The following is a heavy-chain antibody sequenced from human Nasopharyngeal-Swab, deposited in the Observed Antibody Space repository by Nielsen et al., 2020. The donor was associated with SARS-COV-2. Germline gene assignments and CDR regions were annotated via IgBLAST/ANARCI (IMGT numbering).Heavy chain of an antibody. D-gene: IGHD2-2*01. CDR2: IYYSGST. V-gene: IGHV4-59*01. J-gene: IGHJ6*02. CDR1: GGSFSGYY. CDR3: ARDYCSSTSCYGPSYYYGMDV. Sequence: SETLSLTCAVYGGSFSGYYWSWIRQPPGKGLEWIGYIYYSGSTNYNPSLKSRVTISVDTSKNQFSLKLSSVTAADTAVYYCARDYCSSTSCYGPSYYYGMDVWGQGTTVTVSS.